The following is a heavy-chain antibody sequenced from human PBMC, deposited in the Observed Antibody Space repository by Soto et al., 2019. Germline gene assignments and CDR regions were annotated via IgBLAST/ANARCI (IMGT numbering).Heavy chain of an antibody. CDR2: LYWDDTR. Sequence: QITLKESSPTLVKPTQTLTLTCSFSGFSLYTGGVGVGWIRQPPGKALEWLALLYWDDTRRYNPSLKNTLTIAKDTSENQVVLTVTDMGPVDTGTYFCAHYTTDTYFDVWGKGATATVSS. CDR1: GFSLYTGGVG. CDR3: AHYTTDTYFDV. D-gene: IGHD1-1*01. J-gene: IGHJ6*04. V-gene: IGHV2-5*02.